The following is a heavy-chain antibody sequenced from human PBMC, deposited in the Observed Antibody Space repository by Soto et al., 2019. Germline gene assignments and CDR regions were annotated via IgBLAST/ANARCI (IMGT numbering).Heavy chain of an antibody. CDR2: IIPIFGAT. CDR3: ARRSGGPGYYYYGMDV. CDR1: GGTFNNYA. Sequence: QVQLVQSGAEVQKPGSSVKVSCKASGGTFNNYAISWVRQAPGQGLEWMGGIIPIFGATHYAQHFQGRVTITADESTSTAYMGLSSLRSDDTAVYYCARRSGGPGYYYYGMDVWGQGTSVTVSS. D-gene: IGHD3-10*01. V-gene: IGHV1-69*01. J-gene: IGHJ6*02.